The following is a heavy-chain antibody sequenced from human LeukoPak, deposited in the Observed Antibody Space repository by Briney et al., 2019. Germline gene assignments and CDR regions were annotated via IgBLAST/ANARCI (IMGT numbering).Heavy chain of an antibody. CDR2: IIPILGTA. Sequence: ATVKVSCKAPGYTFTSYGISWVRQAPGQGLEWMGGIIPILGTANYAQKFQGRVTISADKSTSTAYMELSSLRSEDTAVYYCGRGARPPHYYYYMDVWGKGTTVTVSS. CDR1: GYTFTSYG. V-gene: IGHV1-69*10. D-gene: IGHD5-12*01. CDR3: GRGARPPHYYYYMDV. J-gene: IGHJ6*03.